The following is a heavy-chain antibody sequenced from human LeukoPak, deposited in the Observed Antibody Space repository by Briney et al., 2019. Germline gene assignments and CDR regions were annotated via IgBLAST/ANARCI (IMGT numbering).Heavy chain of an antibody. J-gene: IGHJ4*02. CDR1: GFAFSNYA. CDR3: AKDGAAYYDASGFYGDFDY. D-gene: IGHD3-22*01. CDR2: ISGRDGNT. V-gene: IGHV3-23*01. Sequence: GGFLRLSCAASGFAFSNYAMNWVRQAPGKGLEWVSTISGRDGNTYYADSVKGRFTISRDNSKNTLYLQMNSLRTEDTAVYYCAKDGAAYYDASGFYGDFDYWGQGTLVTVSS.